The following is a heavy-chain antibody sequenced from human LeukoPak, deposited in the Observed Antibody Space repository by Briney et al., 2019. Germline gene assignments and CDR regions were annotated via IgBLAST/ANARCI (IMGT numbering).Heavy chain of an antibody. CDR3: ARKMSTTSAFDD. V-gene: IGHV4-59*01. Sequence: SETLSLTCAVSGGSISTYYWSWIRQPPGKGLEWIGYVYYSGSTNYNPSLKSRVTISVDTSKNQFSLKLTSVTAADTAVYYCARKMSTTSAFDDWGQGTLVTVCS. CDR2: VYYSGST. CDR1: GGSISTYY. D-gene: IGHD1-1*01. J-gene: IGHJ4*02.